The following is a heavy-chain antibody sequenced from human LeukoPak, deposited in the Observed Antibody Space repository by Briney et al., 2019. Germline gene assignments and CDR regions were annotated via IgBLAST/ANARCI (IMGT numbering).Heavy chain of an antibody. Sequence: GGSLRLSCAASGFTFSSYAMSWVRQAPGKGLEWVSAISGSGGSTYYADSVKGRFTISRDNSKNTLYLQMNSLRAEDTAVYYCARGFWSGYYIDYWGQGTLVTVSS. J-gene: IGHJ4*02. CDR3: ARGFWSGYYIDY. V-gene: IGHV3-23*01. D-gene: IGHD3-3*01. CDR2: ISGSGGST. CDR1: GFTFSSYA.